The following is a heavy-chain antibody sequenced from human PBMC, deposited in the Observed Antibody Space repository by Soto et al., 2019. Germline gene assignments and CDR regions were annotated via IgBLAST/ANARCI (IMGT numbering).Heavy chain of an antibody. CDR1: GYSFTSYW. D-gene: IGHD1-26*01. CDR2: IYRGDSDT. CDR3: AIHRPTPGGAKGTDAFDI. V-gene: IGHV5-51*01. Sequence: GESLKISCKVSGYSFTSYWIGWVRQMPGKGLEWMGIIYRGDSDTGYSPSFQGRVTISPEKSISTAYLQGSSLKASDTAMYYCAIHRPTPGGAKGTDAFDIWGQGTMVTVSS. J-gene: IGHJ3*02.